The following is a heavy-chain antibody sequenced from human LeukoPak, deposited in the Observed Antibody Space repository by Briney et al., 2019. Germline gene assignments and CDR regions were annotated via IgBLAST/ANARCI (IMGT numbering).Heavy chain of an antibody. J-gene: IGHJ4*02. V-gene: IGHV3-23*01. CDR3: AVADIVVVPAAADY. CDR2: ISGSGGST. Sequence: GGSLRLSCAASGFTFSSYAMSWVRQAPGKGLEWVSAISGSGGSTYYADSVKGRFTISRDNSKNTLYLQMNSLRAEDTAVYYCAVADIVVVPAAADYWGQGTLVTVSS. D-gene: IGHD2-2*01. CDR1: GFTFSSYA.